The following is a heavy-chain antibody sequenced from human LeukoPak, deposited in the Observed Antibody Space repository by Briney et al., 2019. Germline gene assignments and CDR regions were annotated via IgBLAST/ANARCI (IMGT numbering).Heavy chain of an antibody. CDR3: VREEAHTYNFDF. CDR1: GYTFNSYH. V-gene: IGHV1-46*02. J-gene: IGHJ4*02. Sequence: ASVKVSCKTSGYTFNSYHMHWVRQAPGQGLEWVGILKSSGDTTVYAQKLQGRVTVTRDTSTSTVYMELSSLSSEDTALYYCVREEAHTYNFDFWGPGTLVTVSS. CDR2: LKSSGDTT. D-gene: IGHD1-1*01.